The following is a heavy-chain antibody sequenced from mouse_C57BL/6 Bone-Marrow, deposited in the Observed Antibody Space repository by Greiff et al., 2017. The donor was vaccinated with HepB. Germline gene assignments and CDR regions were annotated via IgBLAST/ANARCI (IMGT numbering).Heavy chain of an antibody. CDR2: IDPNSGGT. V-gene: IGHV1-72*01. Sequence: QVQLQQPGAELVKPGASVKLSCKASGYTFTSYWMPWVKQRPGRGLEWIGRIDPNSGGTKYNEKFKSKATLTVDKPSSTAYMQLSSLTSEDSAVYYCASLFITTVVASMDYWGQGTSVTVSS. CDR1: GYTFTSYW. CDR3: ASLFITTVVASMDY. D-gene: IGHD1-1*01. J-gene: IGHJ4*01.